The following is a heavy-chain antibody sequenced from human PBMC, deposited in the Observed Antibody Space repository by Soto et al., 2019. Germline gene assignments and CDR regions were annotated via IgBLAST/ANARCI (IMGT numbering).Heavy chain of an antibody. CDR3: GREPTGTGGFDY. D-gene: IGHD7-27*01. CDR1: GHTFTGHH. Sequence: QVQLVQSGAEVKKPGASVKVSCKASGHTFTGHHMHWVRQAPGQGLEWMGYIDLDNDNRASAQKFQGRVTTTRDTSITTAYMELSGLRSDDTAVYYCGREPTGTGGFDYWGQGTLVTVSS. CDR2: IDLDNDNR. V-gene: IGHV1-2*02. J-gene: IGHJ4*02.